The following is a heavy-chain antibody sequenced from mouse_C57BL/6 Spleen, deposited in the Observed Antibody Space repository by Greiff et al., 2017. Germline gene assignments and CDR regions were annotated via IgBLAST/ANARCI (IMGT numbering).Heavy chain of an antibody. CDR3: ARSWNWDVDY. CDR2: IYPGDGDT. D-gene: IGHD4-1*01. V-gene: IGHV1-80*01. Sequence: QVQLKESGAELVKPGASVKISCKASGYAFSSYWMNWVKQRPGKGLEWIGQIYPGDGDTNYNGKFKGKATLTADKSSSTAYMQLSSLTSEDSAVYFCARSWNWDVDYWGQGTTLTVSS. J-gene: IGHJ2*01. CDR1: GYAFSSYW.